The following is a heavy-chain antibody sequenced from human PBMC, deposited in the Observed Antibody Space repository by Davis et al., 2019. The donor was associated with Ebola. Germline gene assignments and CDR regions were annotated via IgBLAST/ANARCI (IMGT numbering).Heavy chain of an antibody. CDR1: GYTFTSYG. J-gene: IGHJ5*02. CDR2: ISAYNGNT. CDR3: ARGRTTVTTWWFDP. D-gene: IGHD4-17*01. V-gene: IGHV1-18*01. Sequence: ASVKVSCKASGYTFTSYGISWVRQAPGQGLEWMGWISAYNGNTNYAQKLQGRVTMTRNTSISTVYMELSSLRSDDTAVYYCARGRTTVTTWWFDPWGQGTLITVSS.